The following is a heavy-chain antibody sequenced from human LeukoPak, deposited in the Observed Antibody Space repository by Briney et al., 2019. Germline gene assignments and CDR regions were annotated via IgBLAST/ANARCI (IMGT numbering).Heavy chain of an antibody. CDR2: IISTGGST. D-gene: IGHD6-19*01. V-gene: IGHV3-23*01. Sequence: GGSLRLSCAASGFTFSSCAMSWVRQAPGKGLESVSGIISTGGSTYYADSVKGRFTISRDNSKSTLSLQMDSLRAEDTAVYYCAKGYSSGWRTYFDYWGQGTLVTVSS. J-gene: IGHJ4*02. CDR3: AKGYSSGWRTYFDY. CDR1: GFTFSSCA.